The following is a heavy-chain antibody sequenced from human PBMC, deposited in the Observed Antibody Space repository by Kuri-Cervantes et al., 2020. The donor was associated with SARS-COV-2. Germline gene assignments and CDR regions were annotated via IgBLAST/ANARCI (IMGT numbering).Heavy chain of an antibody. Sequence: GSLRLSCTVSGGSISSSSFYCGWIRQPPGKGLEWIASIYHTGNSYYNPSLKSRVAIFGGTSRNQFSLKLSSVTAADTAVYYCARAPGDYYGFEGYFDYWGQGTLVTVSS. CDR1: GGSISSSSFY. J-gene: IGHJ4*02. CDR2: IYHTGNS. CDR3: ARAPGDYYGFEGYFDY. D-gene: IGHD3-10*01. V-gene: IGHV4-39*07.